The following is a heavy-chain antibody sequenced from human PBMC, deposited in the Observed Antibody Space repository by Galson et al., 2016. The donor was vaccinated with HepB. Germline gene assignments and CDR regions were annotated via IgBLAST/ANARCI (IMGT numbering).Heavy chain of an antibody. J-gene: IGHJ4*02. D-gene: IGHD1-26*01. CDR2: ISGSASAI. V-gene: IGHV3-48*01. CDR3: AKDLRRVPLLFDY. Sequence: SLRLSCAASGFTFNSYNMNWVRQAPGKGLEWVSYISGSASAIYYADSVKGRFTVSRDNAKNSLYLQMNSLRAEDTAVYYCAKDLRRVPLLFDYWGQGTLVTVSS. CDR1: GFTFNSYN.